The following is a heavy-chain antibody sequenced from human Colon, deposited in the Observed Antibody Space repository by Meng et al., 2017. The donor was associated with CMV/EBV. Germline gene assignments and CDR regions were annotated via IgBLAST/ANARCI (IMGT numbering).Heavy chain of an antibody. V-gene: IGHV3-66*01. D-gene: IGHD3-10*01. Sequence: VEVVGAGGGLVPAGGALALSCAASGFTVSTSDMSWVRQAPGKGLEWVSIIYDDDSTYYADSVYDRFTISRDISKNTVYLQVNSLRAEDTAVYYCARAGRRNFPHIFDSWGQGTLVTVSS. CDR3: ARAGRRNFPHIFDS. J-gene: IGHJ4*02. CDR2: IYDDDST. CDR1: GFTVSTSD.